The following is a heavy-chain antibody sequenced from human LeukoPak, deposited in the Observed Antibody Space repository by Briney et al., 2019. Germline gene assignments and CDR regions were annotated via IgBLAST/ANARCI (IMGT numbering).Heavy chain of an antibody. V-gene: IGHV4-61*05. Sequence: SETLSLTCTVSGGSISSNNYYWGWIRQPPGKGLEWIGQIYYSGSTNYNPSLKSRVTISVDTSKNQFSLELSSVTAADTAMYYCARCWDYWGQGTLVTVSS. J-gene: IGHJ4*02. CDR3: ARCWDY. CDR2: IYYSGST. CDR1: GGSISSNNYY.